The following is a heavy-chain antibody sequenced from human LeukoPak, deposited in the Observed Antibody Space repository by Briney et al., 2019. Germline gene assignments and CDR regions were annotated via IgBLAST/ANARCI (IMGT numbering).Heavy chain of an antibody. V-gene: IGHV3-7*01. D-gene: IGHD1-26*01. CDR3: ARGGSI. Sequence: GGSLRLSCAASGFTFSSYWMSWVRQAPGKGLEWVANMNQDGSERYYVDSVRGRFTISRDNAKNSLYLQMSSLGVEDTAVYYCARGGSIGGQGTLVTVSS. CDR1: GFTFSSYW. CDR2: MNQDGSER. J-gene: IGHJ4*02.